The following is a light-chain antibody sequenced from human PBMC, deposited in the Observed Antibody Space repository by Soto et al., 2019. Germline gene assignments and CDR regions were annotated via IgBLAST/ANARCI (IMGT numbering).Light chain of an antibody. CDR2: AAS. Sequence: DIQMTQSPSSLSASVGDRVTITCRASQGISNYLVWFQQKPGKAPKSLIYAASSLHSGVPSKFSGSGSGTDFTLSISSQQPEDFATYYCQQYKSYPWTFGQGTKVEIK. V-gene: IGKV1-16*02. CDR1: QGISNY. J-gene: IGKJ1*01. CDR3: QQYKSYPWT.